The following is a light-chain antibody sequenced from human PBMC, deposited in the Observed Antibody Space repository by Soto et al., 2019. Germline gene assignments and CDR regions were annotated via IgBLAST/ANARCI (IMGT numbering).Light chain of an antibody. V-gene: IGLV1-51*01. CDR1: NSNIGAGHD. CDR3: GTWDGSLSAGV. Sequence: QPVLTQPPSVSGAPGQRVSISCTGDNSNIGAGHDVHWYQQLPGAAPKLLIFDTHNRPSGVPDRFSGSKSGTSATLGITGLQTGDEADYYCGTWDGSLSAGVFGGGTKLTVL. CDR2: DTH. J-gene: IGLJ2*01.